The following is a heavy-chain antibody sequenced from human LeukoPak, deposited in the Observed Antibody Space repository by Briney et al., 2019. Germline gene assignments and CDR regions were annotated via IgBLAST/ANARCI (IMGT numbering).Heavy chain of an antibody. Sequence: ETGGSLRLSCAASGFTFSSYWMHWVRQVPGKGLVWVSHINSDGSWTSYADSVKGRFTISKDNAKNTVYLQMNSLRAEDTAVYYCARGAYYYEDWGQGTLVTVSS. V-gene: IGHV3-74*01. J-gene: IGHJ4*02. D-gene: IGHD3-22*01. CDR2: INSDGSWT. CDR1: GFTFSSYW. CDR3: ARGAYYYED.